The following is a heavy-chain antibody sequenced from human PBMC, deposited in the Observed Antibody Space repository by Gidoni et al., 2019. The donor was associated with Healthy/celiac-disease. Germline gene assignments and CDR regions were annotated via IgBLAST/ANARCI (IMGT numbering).Heavy chain of an antibody. D-gene: IGHD5-12*01. CDR1: GSPFTGYY. CDR2: MNPHSGGT. V-gene: IGHV1-2*02. J-gene: IGHJ4*02. Sequence: QGQLVQSGAAVKKPGTAVKVSCKASGSPFTGYYKHWVRPAPGQGLEWMGWMNPHSGGTNYAQKFQGRVTLTRDTSISTAYMELSRLRSDDTAVYYCARVGGGYSGYDTDYWGQGTLVTVSS. CDR3: ARVGGGYSGYDTDY.